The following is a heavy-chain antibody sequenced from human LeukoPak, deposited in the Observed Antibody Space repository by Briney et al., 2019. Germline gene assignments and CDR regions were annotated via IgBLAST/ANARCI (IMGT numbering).Heavy chain of an antibody. CDR2: IYYSGST. J-gene: IGHJ5*02. V-gene: IGHV4-39*07. CDR3: ARDLDEHTYCSSTSCYGVGYNWFDP. D-gene: IGHD2-2*01. Sequence: SETLSLTCTVSGGSISSSSYYWGWIRQPPGKGLEWIGSIYYSGSTYYNPSLKSRVTISVDTSKNQFSLKLSSVPAADTAVYYCARDLDEHTYCSSTSCYGVGYNWFDPWGQGTLVTVSS. CDR1: GGSISSSSYY.